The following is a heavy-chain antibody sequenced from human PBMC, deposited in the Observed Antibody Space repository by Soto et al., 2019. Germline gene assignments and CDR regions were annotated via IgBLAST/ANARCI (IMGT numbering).Heavy chain of an antibody. Sequence: GASVKVSCKASGGTFSSYAISWVRQAPGQGLEWMGGIIPIFGTANYAQKFQGRVTITADESTSTAYMELSSLRSEDTAAYYCARDGLQSGRNNWFDPWGQGTRVTVSS. CDR2: IIPIFGTA. D-gene: IGHD4-4*01. J-gene: IGHJ5*02. V-gene: IGHV1-69*13. CDR1: GGTFSSYA. CDR3: ARDGLQSGRNNWFDP.